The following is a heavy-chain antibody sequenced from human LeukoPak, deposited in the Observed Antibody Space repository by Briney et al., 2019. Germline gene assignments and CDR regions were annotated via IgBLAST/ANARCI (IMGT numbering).Heavy chain of an antibody. CDR1: GFTVSNSY. CDR3: ARVRNLNSLAGTVDY. V-gene: IGHV3-53*01. J-gene: IGHJ4*02. Sequence: GGSLRLSCAASGFTVSNSYMSWVRQAPGEGLEWVAVIYSSGSTYYADSVQGRFSISRDNSKNTLYLQMNSLRAEDTAVYFCARVRNLNSLAGTVDYWGQGTLVTVSS. CDR2: IYSSGST. D-gene: IGHD6-19*01.